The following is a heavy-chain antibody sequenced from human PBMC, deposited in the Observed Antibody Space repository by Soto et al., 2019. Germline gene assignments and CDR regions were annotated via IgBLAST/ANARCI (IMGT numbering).Heavy chain of an antibody. D-gene: IGHD4-4*01. J-gene: IGHJ6*02. CDR2: IYYSGST. V-gene: IGHV4-59*01. CDR1: GGSISSYY. Sequence: SETLSVTCTVAGGSISSYYWSWIRQPTGKGLEWIGYIYYSGSTNYNPSLKSRVTISVDTSKNQFSLKLSSVTAADTAVYYCARVPPYGYSNYYYYGMDVWGQGTTVTVSS. CDR3: ARVPPYGYSNYYYYGMDV.